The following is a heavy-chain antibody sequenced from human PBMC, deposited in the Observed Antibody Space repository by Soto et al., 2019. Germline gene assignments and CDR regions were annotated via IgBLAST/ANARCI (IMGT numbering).Heavy chain of an antibody. CDR2: INHSGST. CDR1: GGSFSGYY. Sequence: SETLSLTCAVYGGSFSGYYWSWIRQPPGKGLEWIGEINHSGSTNYNPSLKSRVTISVDTSKNQFSLKLSSVTAADTAVYYCARHFRYFDLFLRDNWFDPWGQGTLVTVSS. V-gene: IGHV4-34*01. D-gene: IGHD3-9*01. CDR3: ARHFRYFDLFLRDNWFDP. J-gene: IGHJ5*02.